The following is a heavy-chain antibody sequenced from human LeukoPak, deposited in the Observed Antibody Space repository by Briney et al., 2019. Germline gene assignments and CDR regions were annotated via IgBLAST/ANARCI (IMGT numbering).Heavy chain of an antibody. CDR2: IKQDGSEK. V-gene: IGHV3-7*01. CDR3: ARDAAVQQLGYYYYYMDV. Sequence: GGSLRLSCAASGFTLSSYWMSWVRQALGKGLEWVANIKQDGSEKYYVDSVKGRFTISRDNAKNSLYLQMNSLRAEDTAVYYCARDAAVQQLGYYYYYMDVWGKGTTVTVSS. CDR1: GFTLSSYW. J-gene: IGHJ6*03. D-gene: IGHD6-13*01.